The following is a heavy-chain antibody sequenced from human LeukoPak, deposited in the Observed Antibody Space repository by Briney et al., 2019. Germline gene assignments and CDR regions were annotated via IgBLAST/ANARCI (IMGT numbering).Heavy chain of an antibody. CDR2: IYYSGST. CDR3: ARSTPTGRYCGSTSCHVGFDY. Sequence: SQTLSLTCTVSGGSISSGGYYWSWIRQHPGKGLEWIGYIYYSGSTYYNPSLKSRVTISVDTSKNQFSLKLSSVTAADTAVYYCARSTPTGRYCGSTSCHVGFDYWGQGTLVTVSS. CDR1: GGSISSGGYY. D-gene: IGHD2-2*01. V-gene: IGHV4-31*03. J-gene: IGHJ4*02.